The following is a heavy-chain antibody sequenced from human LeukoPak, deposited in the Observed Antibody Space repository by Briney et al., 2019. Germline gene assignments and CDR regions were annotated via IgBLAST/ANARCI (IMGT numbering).Heavy chain of an antibody. Sequence: PSETPSLTCTVSGGSISGYYWSWLRQPPGKGLEWIGYVYSTGSTYYNPSLKSRVTISLDTSNKQFSLHLISVTAADTAMYYCARHYDPPSYYSNYFDSWGQGTLITVSS. CDR2: VYSTGST. CDR3: ARHYDPPSYYSNYFDS. D-gene: IGHD3-22*01. CDR1: GGSISGYY. J-gene: IGHJ4*02. V-gene: IGHV4-59*08.